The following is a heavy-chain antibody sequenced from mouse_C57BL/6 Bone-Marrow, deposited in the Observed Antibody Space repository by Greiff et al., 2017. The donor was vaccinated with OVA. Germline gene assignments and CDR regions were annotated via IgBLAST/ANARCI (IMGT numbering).Heavy chain of an antibody. Sequence: QVQLQQSGAELVRPGTSVKVSCKASGYAFTNYLIEWVKQRPGQGLEWIGVINPGSGGTTYNEKFKGKATLTAYKSSSTAYMQLSSLTSEDSAVYFCARSRGLRGMYFDYWGQGTTLTVSS. V-gene: IGHV1-54*01. CDR3: ARSRGLRGMYFDY. D-gene: IGHD2-4*01. CDR1: GYAFTNYL. CDR2: INPGSGGT. J-gene: IGHJ2*01.